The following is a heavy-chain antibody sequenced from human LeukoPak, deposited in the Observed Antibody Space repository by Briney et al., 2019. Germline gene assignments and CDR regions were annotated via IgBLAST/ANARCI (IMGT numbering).Heavy chain of an antibody. J-gene: IGHJ4*02. CDR2: IIPILGIA. D-gene: IGHD6-19*01. CDR3: ARDGLFNAVAGPTSFDY. V-gene: IGHV1-69*04. CDR1: GGTFSSYA. Sequence: AASVKVSCKASGGTFSSYAISWVRQAPGQGLECMGRIIPILGIANYAQTFQGRVTITADKSTSTAYMELSSLSSEDTAVYYCARDGLFNAVAGPTSFDYWGQGTLVTVSS.